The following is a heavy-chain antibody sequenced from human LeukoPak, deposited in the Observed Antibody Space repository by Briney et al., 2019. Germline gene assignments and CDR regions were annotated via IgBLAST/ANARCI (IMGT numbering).Heavy chain of an antibody. CDR2: IYYSGST. J-gene: IGHJ4*02. Sequence: SETLSLTCTVSGGSLSSYYWSWIRQPPGKGLEWIGYIYYSGSTNYNPSLKSRVTISVDTSKNQFSLKLSSVTAADTAVYYCARVPGDISPYFDYWGQGTLVTVSS. CDR3: ARVPGDISPYFDY. D-gene: IGHD3-10*01. CDR1: GGSLSSYY. V-gene: IGHV4-59*01.